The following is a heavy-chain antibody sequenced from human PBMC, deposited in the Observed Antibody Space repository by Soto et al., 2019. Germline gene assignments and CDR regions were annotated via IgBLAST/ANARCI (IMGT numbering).Heavy chain of an antibody. Sequence: QVQLVESGGGMVQPGRSLRLSCAASGFTFSSYAMHWVRQAPGKGLEWVAVISYDGSNKYYADSVKGRFTISRDNSKNTLYLQMNSLRAEDTAVYYCASGQGIAVAYGMDVWGQGTTVTVSS. J-gene: IGHJ6*02. CDR2: ISYDGSNK. V-gene: IGHV3-30-3*01. CDR1: GFTFSSYA. D-gene: IGHD6-19*01. CDR3: ASGQGIAVAYGMDV.